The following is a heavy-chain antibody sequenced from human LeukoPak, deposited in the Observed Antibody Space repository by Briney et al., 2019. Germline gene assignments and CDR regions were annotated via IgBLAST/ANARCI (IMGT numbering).Heavy chain of an antibody. D-gene: IGHD2-15*01. CDR3: ARTPTYCSGGSCYSNWFDP. CDR2: IYYSGST. V-gene: IGHV4-59*11. CDR1: GGSISSHY. Sequence: PSETLSLTCTVSGGSISSHYWSWIRQPPGKGLEWIGYIYYSGSTNYNPSLKSRVTISVDTSKNQFSLKLSSVTAADTAVYYCARTPTYCSGGSCYSNWFDPWGQGTLVTVSS. J-gene: IGHJ5*02.